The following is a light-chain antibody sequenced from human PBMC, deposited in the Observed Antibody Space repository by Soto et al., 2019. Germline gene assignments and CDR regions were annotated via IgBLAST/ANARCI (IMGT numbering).Light chain of an antibody. CDR3: CSYAGNYSLI. V-gene: IGLV2-11*02. Sequence: QSALTQPRSVSGSPGQSVTISCTGTSSDVGEYNYVSWYQHHSGKAPKLIIYDVTKRVSGVPDRFSGSKSGNTASLTISGLQAEDEADYYCCSYAGNYSLIFGGGTKVTVL. CDR1: SSDVGEYNY. CDR2: DVT. J-gene: IGLJ2*01.